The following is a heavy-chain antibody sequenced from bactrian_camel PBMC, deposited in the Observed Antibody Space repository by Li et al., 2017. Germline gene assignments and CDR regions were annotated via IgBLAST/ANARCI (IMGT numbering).Heavy chain of an antibody. CDR2: IYTGGGST. CDR1: GFTFASYY. D-gene: IGHD2*01. Sequence: HVQLVESGGGLVQPGGSLRLSCAASGFTFASYYISWVRQAPGKGLEWVSSIYTGGGSTYYADSVKGRFTISKDNAKNILYLQMNSLKPEDTAMYFCAADFLQYCRGGHLAYWGQGTQVTVS. J-gene: IGHJ4*01. CDR3: AADFLQYCRGGHLAY. V-gene: IGHV3-2*01.